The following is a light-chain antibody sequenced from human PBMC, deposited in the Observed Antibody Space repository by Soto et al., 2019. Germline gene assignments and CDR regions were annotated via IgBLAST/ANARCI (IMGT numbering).Light chain of an antibody. CDR2: EVS. V-gene: IGLV2-14*01. Sequence: QPASVSGSPGQSITISCTGTSSDVGGYNYVSWYQQHPGKAPKLMIYEVSNRPSGVSNRFSGSKSGNTASLTISGLQAEDEADYYCSSYTSSSTLFYVFGTGTKLTVL. J-gene: IGLJ1*01. CDR3: SSYTSSSTLFYV. CDR1: SSDVGGYNY.